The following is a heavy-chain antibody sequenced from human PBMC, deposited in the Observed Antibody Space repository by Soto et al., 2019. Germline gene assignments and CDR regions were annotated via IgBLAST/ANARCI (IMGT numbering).Heavy chain of an antibody. CDR3: ARQIYDSDTGPNFQYYFDS. V-gene: IGHV5-10-1*01. Sequence: RGESLKISCKGPGYSFAGYWIHWVRQKPGKGVEWMGRIDPSDSQTYYSPSFRGHVTISVTKSITTVFLQWSSLRASDTAMYYCARQIYDSDTGPNFQYYFDSWGQGTPVTVSS. CDR1: GYSFAGYW. CDR2: IDPSDSQT. D-gene: IGHD3-22*01. J-gene: IGHJ4*02.